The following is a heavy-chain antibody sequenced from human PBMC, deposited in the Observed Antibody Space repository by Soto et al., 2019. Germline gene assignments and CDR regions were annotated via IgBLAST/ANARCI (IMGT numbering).Heavy chain of an antibody. J-gene: IGHJ4*02. V-gene: IGHV3-7*03. D-gene: IGHD4-17*01. CDR3: ARVRYGGYSYYFDY. Sequence: GGSLRLSCAVCGFTFSRFWMGWVRQAPGRGLEWVANIQQDGSEKYYVDSVKGRFTMSKDNVKNSLYLQMNSLGAEDTAVYYCARVRYGGYSYYFDYWGQGALVTVSS. CDR2: IQQDGSEK. CDR1: GFTFSRFW.